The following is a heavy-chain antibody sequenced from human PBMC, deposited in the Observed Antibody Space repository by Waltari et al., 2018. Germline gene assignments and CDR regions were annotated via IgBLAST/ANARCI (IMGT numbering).Heavy chain of an antibody. CDR3: ARSSSGYDAFDI. CDR1: GFTVSSNY. J-gene: IGHJ3*02. CDR2: IYSGGST. D-gene: IGHD3-22*01. V-gene: IGHV3-53*02. Sequence: EVQLVETGGGLIQPGGSLRLSCAASGFTVSSNYMSWVRQAPGKGLEWVSVIYSGGSTYYADSVKGRFTISRDNAKNTLYLQMNSLRAEDTAVYYCARSSSGYDAFDIWGQGTMVTVSS.